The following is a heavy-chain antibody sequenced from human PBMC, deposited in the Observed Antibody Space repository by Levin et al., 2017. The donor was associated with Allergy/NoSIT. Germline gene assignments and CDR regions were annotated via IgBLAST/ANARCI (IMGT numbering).Heavy chain of an antibody. V-gene: IGHV4-34*01. Sequence: SETLSLTCAVYGGSFSGYYWSWIRQPPGKGLEWIGEINHSGSTNYNPSLKSRVTISVDTSKNQFSLKLSSVTAADTAVYYCARARSDANNRDWDYWGQGTLVTVSS. CDR2: INHSGST. D-gene: IGHD4/OR15-4a*01. CDR1: GGSFSGYY. J-gene: IGHJ4*02. CDR3: ARARSDANNRDWDY.